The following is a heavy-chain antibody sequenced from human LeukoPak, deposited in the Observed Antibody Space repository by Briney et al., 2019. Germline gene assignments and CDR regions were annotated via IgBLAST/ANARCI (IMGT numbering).Heavy chain of an antibody. Sequence: GGSLRLSCAASGFTFSSYAMHWVRQAPGKGLEWVAVISYDGSNKYYADSVKGRFTISRDNSKNTLYLQMNSLRAEDTAVYYCARDFDHRFLEWYGNFDYWGQGTLVTVSP. CDR2: ISYDGSNK. CDR3: ARDFDHRFLEWYGNFDY. J-gene: IGHJ4*02. V-gene: IGHV3-30-3*01. D-gene: IGHD3-3*01. CDR1: GFTFSSYA.